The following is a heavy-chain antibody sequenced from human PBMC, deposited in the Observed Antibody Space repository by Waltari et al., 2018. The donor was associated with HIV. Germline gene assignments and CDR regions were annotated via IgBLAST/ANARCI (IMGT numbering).Heavy chain of an antibody. CDR2: VDYGGTT. CDR3: ARHARPYVHVFDL. Sequence: QLQESGPALVKPSETLSLYCSVSVVPLTSKYNFSGWVRQSPGKRLDWIASVDYGGTTYNTPSLRSRLSLSLGSSKKRRSLTVTSVTAAETAVYYCARHARPYVHVFDLWGRGTLVTVTS. D-gene: IGHD3-16*01. J-gene: IGHJ2*01. V-gene: IGHV4-39*01. CDR1: VVPLTSKYNF.